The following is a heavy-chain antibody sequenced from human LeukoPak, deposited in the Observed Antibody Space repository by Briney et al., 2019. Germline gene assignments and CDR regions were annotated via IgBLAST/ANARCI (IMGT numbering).Heavy chain of an antibody. CDR1: GGSISSNGYY. CDR2: FYYTGST. D-gene: IGHD1-26*01. J-gene: IGHJ3*02. V-gene: IGHV4-39*01. CDR3: ARRSGAYHAFDI. Sequence: SETLSLTCTVSGGSISSNGYYWGWIRQPPGKELESIGSFYYTGSTFYSPSLKRRVTISVNTSKNQFSLKLSSVTAADTAVYYCARRSGAYHAFDIWGQGTMVTVSS.